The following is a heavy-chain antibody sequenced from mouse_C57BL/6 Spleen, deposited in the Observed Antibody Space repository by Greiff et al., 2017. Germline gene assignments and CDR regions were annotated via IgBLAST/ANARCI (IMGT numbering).Heavy chain of an antibody. D-gene: IGHD1-1*01. J-gene: IGHJ4*01. V-gene: IGHV1-53*01. CDR1: GYTFTSSW. CDR3: ARYYGSSYAMAY. Sequence: QVQLQQPVTELVKPGASVKLSCTASGYTFTSSWMHWVKQRPGQGLEWIGNINPTNGGPTYNAQFKSKATLTVAKSSSTAYMQLSSLTSEDSAVYYCARYYGSSYAMAYWGQGTSVTVSS. CDR2: INPTNGGP.